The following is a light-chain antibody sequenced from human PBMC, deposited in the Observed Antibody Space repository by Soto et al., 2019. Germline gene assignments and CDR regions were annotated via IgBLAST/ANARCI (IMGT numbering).Light chain of an antibody. CDR2: DAS. J-gene: IGKJ4*02. CDR1: QGISSA. CDR3: KQFNSYTP. Sequence: AIQLTQSPSSLYASVGDRVTITCRASQGISSALAWYQQKPGKAPKLLIYDASSLESGVPSRFSGSGSGTDFTLNISSLQHEDFATYYCKQFNSYTPFGGGPKVDIK. V-gene: IGKV1-13*02.